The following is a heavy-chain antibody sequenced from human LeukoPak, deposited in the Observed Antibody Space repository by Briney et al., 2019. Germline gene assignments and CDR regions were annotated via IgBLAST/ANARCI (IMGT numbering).Heavy chain of an antibody. CDR3: ARDPGYLPFGY. V-gene: IGHV1-2*02. Sequence: ASVKVSCKASGYTFTYYYVHWVRQAPGQGLEWMGWINPNSGDTNYAQKFQGRVTMTRDTSISTAYMELSRLRFDDTAVYYCARDPGYLPFGYWGQGTLVTVSS. CDR2: INPNSGDT. CDR1: GYTFTYYY. J-gene: IGHJ4*02. D-gene: IGHD5-18*01.